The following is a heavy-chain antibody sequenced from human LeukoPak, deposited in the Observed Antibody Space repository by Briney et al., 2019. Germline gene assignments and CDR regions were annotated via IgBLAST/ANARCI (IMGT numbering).Heavy chain of an antibody. V-gene: IGHV4-34*01. CDR2: INRSGST. CDR1: GGSFSGYY. Sequence: SETLSLTCAVYGGSFSGYYWSWIRQPLGKGLEWIGEINRSGSTNYNPSLKSRVTISVDTSKNQFSLKLSSVTAADTAVYYCARVYLWFGEWTFDYWGQGTLVTVSS. CDR3: ARVYLWFGEWTFDY. D-gene: IGHD3-10*01. J-gene: IGHJ4*02.